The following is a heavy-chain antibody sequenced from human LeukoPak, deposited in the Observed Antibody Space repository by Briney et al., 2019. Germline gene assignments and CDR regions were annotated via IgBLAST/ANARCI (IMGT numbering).Heavy chain of an antibody. J-gene: IGHJ4*02. CDR3: AKYQRQWLPKGGFDY. CDR2: ISYDGNNK. CDR1: GFAFSSYA. V-gene: IGHV3-30*18. D-gene: IGHD6-19*01. Sequence: GGSLRLSCAASGFAFSSYALHWVRQAPGKGLEWVAVISYDGNNKYYADSVKGRFTISRDNSKNTLYLQMDNLRAEDTAVYYCAKYQRQWLPKGGFDYWGQETLVTVSS.